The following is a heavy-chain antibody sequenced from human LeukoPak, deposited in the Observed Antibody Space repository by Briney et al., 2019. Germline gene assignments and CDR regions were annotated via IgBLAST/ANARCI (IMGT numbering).Heavy chain of an antibody. Sequence: PGGSLRLSCAASGFTFSTYAMSWVRQAPGKGLEWVSGISGSGGGTYYADSVRGRFTISRDNSKNTLYLQMNSLRAEDTAVYYCAKDLTWLAYYFDYWGQGILVTVSS. CDR3: AKDLTWLAYYFDY. J-gene: IGHJ4*02. CDR2: ISGSGGGT. V-gene: IGHV3-23*01. CDR1: GFTFSTYA. D-gene: IGHD6-19*01.